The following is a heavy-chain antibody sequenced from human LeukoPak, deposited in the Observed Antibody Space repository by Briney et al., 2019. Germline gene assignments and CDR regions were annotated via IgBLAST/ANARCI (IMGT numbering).Heavy chain of an antibody. V-gene: IGHV1-69*05. CDR1: GGTFSSYA. CDR2: IIPIFGTA. CDR3: ARGPYRYYDSSGYRYAFDI. D-gene: IGHD3-22*01. J-gene: IGHJ3*02. Sequence: SVKVSCKASGGTFSSYAISWVRQAPGQGLEWMGRIIPIFGTANYAQKFQGRVTITKDESTSTAYMELSSLRSEDTAVYYCARGPYRYYDSSGYRYAFDIWGQGTMVTVSS.